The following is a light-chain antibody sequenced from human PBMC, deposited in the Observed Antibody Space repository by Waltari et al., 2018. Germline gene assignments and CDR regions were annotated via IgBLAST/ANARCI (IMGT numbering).Light chain of an antibody. CDR3: AYYTGGSTLVL. J-gene: IGLJ3*02. V-gene: IGLV2-14*03. Sequence: YQQHPGKTPNLVIYDVNNRPSGVSNRFSGSKSDNTASLTISGLQAEDEADYYCAYYTGGSTLVLFGGVTRLTVL. CDR2: DVN.